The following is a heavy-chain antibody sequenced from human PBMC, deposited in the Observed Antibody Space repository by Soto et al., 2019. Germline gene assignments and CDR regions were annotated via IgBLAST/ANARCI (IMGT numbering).Heavy chain of an antibody. V-gene: IGHV3-23*01. D-gene: IGHD3-22*01. CDR3: AKEGRGSITLRVLVISYLDN. Sequence: EVQLLESGGGLVQRGGSLRLSCEASGFSFSSYGMSWVRQAPGKGLEWVSAISGSGGSTYYADSVKGRFTISRDNSKNTLYLQMNSLSAEDTALYYCAKEGRGSITLRVLVISYLDNWGPGTLVTVSS. J-gene: IGHJ4*02. CDR2: ISGSGGST. CDR1: GFSFSSYG.